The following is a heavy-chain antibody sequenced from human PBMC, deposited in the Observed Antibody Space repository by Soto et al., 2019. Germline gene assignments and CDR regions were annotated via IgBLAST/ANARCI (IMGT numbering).Heavy chain of an antibody. J-gene: IGHJ5*02. CDR1: GGSISTGVYS. CDR3: ARSVFP. V-gene: IGHV4-31*03. CDR2: FYYSGST. Sequence: QVQLQESGPGLVKPSQTLSLTCTVSGGSISTGVYSWNGIRQHPGTGVEWIVYFYYSGSTYYNPSLKSRVTISVNTYKNQFSLRLSAVTAADTAVYYCARSVFPWGQGTLVTVSS.